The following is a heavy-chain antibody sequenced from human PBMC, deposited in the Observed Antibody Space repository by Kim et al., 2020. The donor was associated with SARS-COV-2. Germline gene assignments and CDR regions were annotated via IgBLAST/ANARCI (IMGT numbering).Heavy chain of an antibody. CDR2: ISSNGGST. J-gene: IGHJ4*02. D-gene: IGHD3-10*01. Sequence: GGSLRLSCAASGFTFSSYAMHWVRQAPGKGLEYVSAISSNGGSTYYANSVKGRFTISRDNSKNTLYLQMGSLRAEDMAVYYCARGGIIAAQVPYYFDYWGQGTLVTVSS. CDR3: ARGGIIAAQVPYYFDY. V-gene: IGHV3-64*01. CDR1: GFTFSSYA.